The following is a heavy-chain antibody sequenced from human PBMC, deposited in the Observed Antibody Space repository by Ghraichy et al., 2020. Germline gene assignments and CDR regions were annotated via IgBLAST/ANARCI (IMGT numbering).Heavy chain of an antibody. CDR3: ARGPRRTTVTKNWFDP. CDR2: INHSGST. D-gene: IGHD4-17*01. V-gene: IGHV4-34*01. CDR1: GGSFSGYY. Sequence: ESLNISCAVYGGSFSGYYWSWIRQPPGKGLEWIGEINHSGSTNYNPFLKSRVTISVDTSKNQFSLKLSSVTAADTAVYYCARGPRRTTVTKNWFDPWGQGTLVTVSS. J-gene: IGHJ5*02.